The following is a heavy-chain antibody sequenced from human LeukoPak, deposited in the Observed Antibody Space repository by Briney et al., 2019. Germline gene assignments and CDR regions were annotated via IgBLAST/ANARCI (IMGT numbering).Heavy chain of an antibody. CDR2: INSDGRST. D-gene: IGHD5-18*01. V-gene: IGHV3-74*01. CDR1: GFTFSNYW. Sequence: PGGSLRLSCAASGFTFSNYWIHWVRQAPGKGLVWVSRINSDGRSTSYADSVKGRFTISRDNAKNTLYLQMDSLRAEDTAVYYCARVAYYSDTYGYPMTFDCWGQGTLVTVSS. CDR3: ARVAYYSDTYGYPMTFDC. J-gene: IGHJ4*02.